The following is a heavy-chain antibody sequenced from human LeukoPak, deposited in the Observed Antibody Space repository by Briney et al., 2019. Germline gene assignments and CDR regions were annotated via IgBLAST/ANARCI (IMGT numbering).Heavy chain of an antibody. J-gene: IGHJ5*02. Sequence: SETLSLTCTVSGGSISSYYWSWIRQPPGKGLEWIGYIYTSGSTNYNPSLKSRVTILVDTSKNQFSLKLSSVTAADTAMYYCARQGGWVSPFDPWGQGTLVTVSS. CDR2: IYTSGST. CDR3: ARQGGWVSPFDP. V-gene: IGHV4-4*09. CDR1: GGSISSYY. D-gene: IGHD1-14*01.